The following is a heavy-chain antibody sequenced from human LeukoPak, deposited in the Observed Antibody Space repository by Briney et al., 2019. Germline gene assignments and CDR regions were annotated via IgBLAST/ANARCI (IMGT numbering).Heavy chain of an antibody. CDR3: AKQVVPAAI. CDR2: ISGTGGST. J-gene: IGHJ4*02. Sequence: GGSLRLSCAASGFTFSSYALSWVRQAPGKGLEWVSAISGTGGSTYYADSAKGRFTISRDNSKNTLYLQMNSLRAEDTAVYHCAKQVVPAAIWGQGTLVTVSS. V-gene: IGHV3-23*01. D-gene: IGHD2-2*01. CDR1: GFTFSSYA.